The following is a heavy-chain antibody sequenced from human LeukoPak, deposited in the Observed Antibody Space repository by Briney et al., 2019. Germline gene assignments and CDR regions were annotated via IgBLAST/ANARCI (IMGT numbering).Heavy chain of an antibody. D-gene: IGHD2-21*02. Sequence: GGSLRLSCAASGFTFSSYEMNWVRQAPGKGLEWVSYISSSGSTIYYADSVKGRFTIPRDSAKNSLYLQMNSLRAEDTAVYYCARNALWWRHIDYWGRGALVTVSS. CDR1: GFTFSSYE. CDR2: ISSSGSTI. CDR3: ARNALWWRHIDY. J-gene: IGHJ4*02. V-gene: IGHV3-48*03.